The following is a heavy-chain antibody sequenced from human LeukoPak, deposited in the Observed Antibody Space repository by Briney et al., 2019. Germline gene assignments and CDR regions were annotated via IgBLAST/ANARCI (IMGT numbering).Heavy chain of an antibody. CDR1: GYTLTELS. CDR2: FDPEDGET. CDR3: ATDKGEGNFDWLRY. V-gene: IGHV1-24*01. D-gene: IGHD3-9*01. J-gene: IGHJ4*02. Sequence: ASVKVSCKVSGYTLTELSMYWVRQAPGEGLEWMGGFDPEDGETIYAQKFQGRVTMTEDTSTDTAYMELSSLRSEDTAVYYCATDKGEGNFDWLRYWGQGTLVTVSS.